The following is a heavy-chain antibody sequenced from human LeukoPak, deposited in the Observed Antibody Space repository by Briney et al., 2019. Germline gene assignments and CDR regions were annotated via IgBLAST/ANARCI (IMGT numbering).Heavy chain of an antibody. V-gene: IGHV3-30*04. CDR2: ISYDGSNK. CDR1: GFTFSSYA. Sequence: GGSLRLSCAASGFTFSSYAMHWVRQAPGKGLEWVAVISYDGSNKYYADSVKGRFTISRDNSKNTLYLQMNSLRAEDTAVYYCARDRLINDYYYGMDVWGQGTTVTVSS. D-gene: IGHD3-16*01. J-gene: IGHJ6*02. CDR3: ARDRLINDYYYGMDV.